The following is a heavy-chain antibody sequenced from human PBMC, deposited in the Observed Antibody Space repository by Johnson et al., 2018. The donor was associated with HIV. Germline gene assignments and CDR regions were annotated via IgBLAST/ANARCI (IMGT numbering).Heavy chain of an antibody. V-gene: IGHV3-30*14. CDR3: ARACRGGYTCDVYDI. J-gene: IGHJ3*02. CDR2: ISYDGSNK. Sequence: QVQLVESGGGVVQPGRSLRLSCAASGFTFSSYAMHWVRQAPGKGLEWVAVISYDGSNKYYTDSVKGRFTISRDNSTNTLYLQMNSLRAEDKALYYGARACRGGYTCDVYDIWGQGTVVTVSS. CDR1: GFTFSSYA. D-gene: IGHD5-24*01.